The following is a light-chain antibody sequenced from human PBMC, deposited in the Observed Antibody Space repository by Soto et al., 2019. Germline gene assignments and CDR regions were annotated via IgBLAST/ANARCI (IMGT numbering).Light chain of an antibody. CDR3: TSYTGSRSLVV. Sequence: QSVLTQPASVSASPGQSITISCTGTRSDIGSYNYVSWYLHHPGKAPQLMIYEVSHRPAGISHRFSGSKSGNTASLTISGLQAEDEGYYYCTSYTGSRSLVVFGGGTKLTAL. V-gene: IGLV2-14*01. CDR2: EVS. CDR1: RSDIGSYNY. J-gene: IGLJ2*01.